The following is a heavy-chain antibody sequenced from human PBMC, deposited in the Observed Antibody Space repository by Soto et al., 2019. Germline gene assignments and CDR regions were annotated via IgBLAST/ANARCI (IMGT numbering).Heavy chain of an antibody. CDR3: AIRAIDFWSGSPDAFDI. D-gene: IGHD3-3*01. CDR1: GDSVSSNSAA. Sequence: SQTLSLTCAISGDSVSSNSAAWNWIRQSPSRGLEWLGRTYYRSKWYNDYAGSVKGRITINPDTSKNQFSLQLNSLTPEDTAVYYCAIRAIDFWSGSPDAFDIWGQGTMVTVSS. V-gene: IGHV6-1*01. J-gene: IGHJ3*02. CDR2: TYYRSKWYN.